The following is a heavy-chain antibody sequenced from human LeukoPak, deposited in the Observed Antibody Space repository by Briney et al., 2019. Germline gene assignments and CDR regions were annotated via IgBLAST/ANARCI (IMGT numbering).Heavy chain of an antibody. D-gene: IGHD3-22*01. CDR3: ARVWYYDSSGYYYVDFFFDY. CDR1: GHTFTSYG. Sequence: ASVKVSCKASGHTFTSYGISWVRQAPGQGLEWMGWISAYNGNTNYAQKLQGRVTMTTDTSTSTAYMELRSLRSDDTAVYYCARVWYYDSSGYYYVDFFFDYWGQGTLVTVSS. V-gene: IGHV1-18*01. CDR2: ISAYNGNT. J-gene: IGHJ4*02.